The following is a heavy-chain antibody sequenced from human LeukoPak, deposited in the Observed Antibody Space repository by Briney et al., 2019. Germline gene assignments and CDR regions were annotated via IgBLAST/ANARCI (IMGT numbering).Heavy chain of an antibody. CDR1: GFTFSSYA. CDR3: ARDLYSSGWYKIGYYYYYGMDV. J-gene: IGHJ6*02. V-gene: IGHV3-30-3*01. Sequence: GRSLRLYCAASGFTFSSYAMHWVRQAPGKGLEWVAVISYDGSNKYYADSVKGRFTISRDNSKNTLYLQMNSLRAEDTAVYYCARDLYSSGWYKIGYYYYYGMDVWGQGTTVTVSS. D-gene: IGHD6-19*01. CDR2: ISYDGSNK.